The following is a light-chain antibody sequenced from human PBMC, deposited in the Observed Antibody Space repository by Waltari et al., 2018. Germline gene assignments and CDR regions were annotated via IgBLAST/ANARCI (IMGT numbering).Light chain of an antibody. Sequence: EIVLTQSPATLSLSPGERATLSCRASQSVDKYFAWYQKKPGQAPRRLIYDTSIRATGIPARFSGSGSGTDFTLTISSLEPEDFAVYYCQLRTYWPALTFGGGTKVEIK. V-gene: IGKV3-11*01. J-gene: IGKJ4*01. CDR3: QLRTYWPALT. CDR2: DTS. CDR1: QSVDKY.